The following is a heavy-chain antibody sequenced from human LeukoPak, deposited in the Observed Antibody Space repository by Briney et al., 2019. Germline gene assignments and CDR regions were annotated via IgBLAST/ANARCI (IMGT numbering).Heavy chain of an antibody. Sequence: ASVNVSCKASRYTFTSYGISWVRQAPGQGLEWMGWISAYNGNTNYAQKLQGRVTMTTGTSTGTAYMELTSLRPDDTAVYYCARDIGIIPAGTGEDYWGQGTLVTVSS. CDR2: ISAYNGNT. V-gene: IGHV1-18*01. CDR1: RYTFTSYG. CDR3: ARDIGIIPAGTGEDY. J-gene: IGHJ4*02. D-gene: IGHD6-13*01.